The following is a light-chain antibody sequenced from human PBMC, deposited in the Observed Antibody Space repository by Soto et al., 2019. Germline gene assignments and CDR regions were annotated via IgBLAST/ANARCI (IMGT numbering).Light chain of an antibody. CDR1: QSVSSNF. CDR2: RAS. J-gene: IGKJ5*01. CDR3: QQYSDSPIT. Sequence: EIVMTQSPATLSVSPGERATLSCRASQSVSSNFLAWYQQKPGQTPRLLIYRASSRATGIPDRFSGSGSGTDFALTISRLEPEDFAVYYCQQYSDSPITFGQGTRLEIK. V-gene: IGKV3-20*01.